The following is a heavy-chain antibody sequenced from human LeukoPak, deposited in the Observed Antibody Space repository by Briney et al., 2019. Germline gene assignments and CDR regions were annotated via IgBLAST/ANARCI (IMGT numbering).Heavy chain of an antibody. Sequence: PGGSLRLSCAASVFTFSSYWMSWVRQAPGKGLEWVANIKQDGSEKYYVDSVKGRFTISRDNAKNSLYLQMNSLRAEDAAVYYCARESGKLSIFDHWGQGSLVTVSS. V-gene: IGHV3-7*01. CDR1: VFTFSSYW. J-gene: IGHJ4*02. CDR3: ARESGKLSIFDH. D-gene: IGHD3-3*01. CDR2: IKQDGSEK.